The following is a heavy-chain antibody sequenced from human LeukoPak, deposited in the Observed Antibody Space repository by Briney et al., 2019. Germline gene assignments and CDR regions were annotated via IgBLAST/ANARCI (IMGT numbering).Heavy chain of an antibody. V-gene: IGHV4-34*01. CDR1: GGSFSAYY. CDR2: INYSGST. D-gene: IGHD2-15*01. Sequence: KPSETLSLTCAVYGGSFSAYYWSWIRQPPGKGLEWIGEINYSGSTNYNPSLKSRVTISLDTSKNQFSLKLNSVTAADTAEYYCARAIAKDCSGGSCSMGIFDYWSQGNLVTVSS. J-gene: IGHJ4*02. CDR3: ARAIAKDCSGGSCSMGIFDY.